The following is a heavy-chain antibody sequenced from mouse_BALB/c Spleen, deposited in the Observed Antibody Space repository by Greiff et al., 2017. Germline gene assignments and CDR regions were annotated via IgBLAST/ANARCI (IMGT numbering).Heavy chain of an antibody. CDR2: ISSGSSTI. CDR3: AREGLGAMDY. V-gene: IGHV5-17*02. Sequence: EVKLVESGGGLVQPGGSRKLSCAASGFTFSSFGMHWVRQAPEKGLEWVAYISSGSSTIYYADTVKGRFTISRDNPKNTLFLQMTSLRSEDTAMYYCAREGLGAMDYWGQGTSVTVSS. J-gene: IGHJ4*01. CDR1: GFTFSSFG. D-gene: IGHD4-1*01.